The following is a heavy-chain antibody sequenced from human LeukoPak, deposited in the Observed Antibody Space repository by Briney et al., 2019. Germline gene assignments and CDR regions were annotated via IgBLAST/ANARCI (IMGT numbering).Heavy chain of an antibody. CDR1: GGTFSSYA. D-gene: IGHD2-2*02. J-gene: IGHJ5*02. V-gene: IGHV1-69*04. CDR3: ASSRSYQLLYGRNWFDP. CDR2: IIPILGIA. Sequence: ASVKVSCKASGGTFSSYAISWVRQAPGQGLEWMGRIIPILGIANYAQKFQGRVTITADKSTSTDYMELSRLRSEDTAVYYCASSRSYQLLYGRNWFDPWGQGTLVTVSS.